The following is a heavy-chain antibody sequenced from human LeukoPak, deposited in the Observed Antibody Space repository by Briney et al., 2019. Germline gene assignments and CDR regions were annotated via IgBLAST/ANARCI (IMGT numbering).Heavy chain of an antibody. CDR3: AKNTSGTYPFDY. V-gene: IGHV3-23*01. CDR1: GFTFSSSS. D-gene: IGHD6-13*01. Sequence: GGSLRLSCAASGFTFSSSSMNWVRQVPGKGLEWVSASGTAGDTYYADSVKGRFTISRDDSKNTLYLQMTSLRAEDTAVYFCAKNTSGTYPFDYWGQGTLVTVSP. J-gene: IGHJ4*02. CDR2: SGTAGDT.